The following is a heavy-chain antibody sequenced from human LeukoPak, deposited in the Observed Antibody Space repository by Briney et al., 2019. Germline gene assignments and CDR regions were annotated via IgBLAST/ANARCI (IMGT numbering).Heavy chain of an antibody. CDR2: INPSGGST. J-gene: IGHJ3*02. Sequence: ASVKVSCKASGYTFTSYYMHWVRQAPGQGLEWMGIINPSGGSTSYAQKFQGRVTMPRDTSTSTVYMELSSLTSEDTAVYYCARDRSRDAFDIWGQGTMVTVSS. CDR1: GYTFTSYY. V-gene: IGHV1-46*01. CDR3: ARDRSRDAFDI. D-gene: IGHD2-15*01.